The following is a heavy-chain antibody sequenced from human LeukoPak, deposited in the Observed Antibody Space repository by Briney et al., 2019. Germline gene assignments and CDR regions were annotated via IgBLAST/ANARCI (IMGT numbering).Heavy chain of an antibody. CDR2: FGTRSTSV. CDR1: GFTFSGYS. Sequence: GGSLRLSCTASGFTFSGYSMNWIRQAPGKGLEWVSSFGTRSTSVYHAGSVKGRFAISRDNAKNSLYLQTNSLRAEDTALYYCAREVSEGFDFWGQGTLVTVSS. D-gene: IGHD3-22*01. CDR3: AREVSEGFDF. J-gene: IGHJ4*02. V-gene: IGHV3-21*01.